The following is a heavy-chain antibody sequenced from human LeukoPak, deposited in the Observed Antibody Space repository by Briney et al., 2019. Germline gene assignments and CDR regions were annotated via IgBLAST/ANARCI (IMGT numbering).Heavy chain of an antibody. D-gene: IGHD3-3*01. V-gene: IGHV3-7*01. Sequence: PGGSLRLSCAASGFTFRSHWMTWVRQAPGKGLEWVAIIKEDGSDKYYVDSVKGRFTISRDNGKNSLYLQMSSLRAEDTAVYYCARDVSFWSGYHIDYWGQGTLVTVSA. CDR2: IKEDGSDK. J-gene: IGHJ4*02. CDR1: GFTFRSHW. CDR3: ARDVSFWSGYHIDY.